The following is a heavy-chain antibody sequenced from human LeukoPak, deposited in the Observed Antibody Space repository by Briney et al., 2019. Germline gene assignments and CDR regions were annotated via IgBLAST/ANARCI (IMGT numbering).Heavy chain of an antibody. Sequence: GGSLRLSCADSGFTFSSYRMSWVRQAPGKGLEWVANIKQDGSEKYYVDSVKGRFTISRDNAKNSLYLQMNSLRTEDTAVYYCARGAHYYDSSGRPYYFDYWGQGTLVTVSS. CDR1: GFTFSSYR. D-gene: IGHD3-22*01. CDR2: IKQDGSEK. CDR3: ARGAHYYDSSGRPYYFDY. J-gene: IGHJ4*02. V-gene: IGHV3-7*01.